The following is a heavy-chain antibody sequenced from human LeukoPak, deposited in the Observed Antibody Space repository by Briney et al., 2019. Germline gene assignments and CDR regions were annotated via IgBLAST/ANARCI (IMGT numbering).Heavy chain of an antibody. D-gene: IGHD6-13*01. J-gene: IGHJ3*02. CDR1: GFTVSSNY. CDR2: IYSGGST. CDR3: ATRSIAAAGTHDAFDI. Sequence: PGRSLRLSCAASGFTVSSNYMSWVRQAPGKGLEWVSVIYSGGSTYYADSVKGRFTISRDNSKNTLYLQMNSLRAEDTAVYYCATRSIAAAGTHDAFDIWGQGTMVTVSS. V-gene: IGHV3-66*01.